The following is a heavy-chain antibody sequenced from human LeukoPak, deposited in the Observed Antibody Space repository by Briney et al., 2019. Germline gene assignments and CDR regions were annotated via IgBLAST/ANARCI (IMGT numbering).Heavy chain of an antibody. CDR3: ARNTVVLSFGAFDI. Sequence: PSETLSLTCTVSGGSISSGGYYWSWIRQHPGKGLEWIGYTYYSGSTYYNPSLKSRVTISVDTSKNQFSLKLSSVTAADTAVYYCARNTVVLSFGAFDIWGQGTMVTVSS. CDR2: TYYSGST. J-gene: IGHJ3*02. D-gene: IGHD4-23*01. V-gene: IGHV4-31*03. CDR1: GGSISSGGYY.